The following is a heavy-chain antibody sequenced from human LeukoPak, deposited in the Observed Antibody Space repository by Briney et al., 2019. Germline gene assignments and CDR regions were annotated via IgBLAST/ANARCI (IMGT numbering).Heavy chain of an antibody. CDR2: INHSGST. D-gene: IGHD6-13*01. J-gene: IGHJ4*02. V-gene: IGHV4-34*01. CDR3: ARKSSWYGFFDY. Sequence: GALRLSCAASGFTFSSYTMNWVRQPPWKGLEWIGEINHSGSTNYNPSLKSRVTISVDTSKNQFSLKLSSVTAADTAVYYCARKSSWYGFFDYWGQGTLVTVSS. CDR1: GFTFSSYT.